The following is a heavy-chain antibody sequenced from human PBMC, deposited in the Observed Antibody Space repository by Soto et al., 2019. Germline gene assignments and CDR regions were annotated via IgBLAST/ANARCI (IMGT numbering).Heavy chain of an antibody. D-gene: IGHD3-22*01. CDR3: ARASYDSSTYYLDY. Sequence: QVQLQESGPGLVKPSQTLSLTCTVSGASISSGDYYWTWIRQPPGKGREWSGSIYYSGSTYYNQSHKSLMTRSVGTSNNQFCMNLSSVTAADTAEYYCARASYDSSTYYLDYWGQGTLVTVSS. CDR1: GASISSGDYY. J-gene: IGHJ4*02. V-gene: IGHV4-30-4*01. CDR2: IYYSGST.